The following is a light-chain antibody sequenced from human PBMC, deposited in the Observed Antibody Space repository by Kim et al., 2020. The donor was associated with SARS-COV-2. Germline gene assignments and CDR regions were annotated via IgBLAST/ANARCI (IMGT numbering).Light chain of an antibody. CDR2: DAA. CDR1: RNVGIS. CDR3: QQRGNWPPALT. J-gene: IGKJ4*01. V-gene: IGKV3-11*01. Sequence: PGESATPSCTASRNVGISLAWYQQTPGQAPRLLIYDAAIRAAGIPDRFSGSGSGTDFTLTIGSLAPEDFAVYYCQQRGNWPPALTFGGGTKVDIK.